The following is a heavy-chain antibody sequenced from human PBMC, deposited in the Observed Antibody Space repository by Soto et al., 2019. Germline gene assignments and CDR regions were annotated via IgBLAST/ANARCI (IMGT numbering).Heavy chain of an antibody. CDR3: APSRRSSGDAFAF. J-gene: IGHJ3*01. CDR1: GFSLTTSGVG. V-gene: IGHV2-5*01. D-gene: IGHD6-6*01. Sequence: QITLKESGPALVKPTQTLTLTCTFSGFSLTTSGVGVGWISQPPGKALEWLALIYWNDGERYSPSLRSRLTITKDTSKNQVVLTMTNMDAVDTATYYFAPSRRSSGDAFAFWGQGTMVTVSS. CDR2: IYWNDGE.